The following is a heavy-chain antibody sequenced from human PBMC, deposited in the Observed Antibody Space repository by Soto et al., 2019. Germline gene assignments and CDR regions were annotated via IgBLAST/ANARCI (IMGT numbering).Heavy chain of an antibody. CDR1: GFTFSSYS. Sequence: GGSLRLSCAASGFTFSSYSMNWVRQAPGKGLEWVSSISSSSSYIYYADSVKGRFTISRDNAKNSLSLQMNSLRDEDTAVYYCASGRGSSYYFDYWGQGTLVTVSS. CDR2: ISSSSSYI. J-gene: IGHJ4*02. D-gene: IGHD6-6*01. CDR3: ASGRGSSYYFDY. V-gene: IGHV3-21*01.